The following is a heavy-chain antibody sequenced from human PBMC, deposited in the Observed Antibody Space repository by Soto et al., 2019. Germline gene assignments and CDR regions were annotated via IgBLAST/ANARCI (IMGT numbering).Heavy chain of an antibody. CDR1: GFTVSSNY. CDR2: IYSGGST. J-gene: IGHJ4*02. Sequence: SLRLSCAASGFTVSSNYMSWVRQAPGKGLEWVSVIYSGGSTFYADSVKGRFTISRDNSKNTLYLQMNSLRAEDTAVYYCARDPYEHSGSSDYWGQGTLVTVSS. V-gene: IGHV3-66*01. D-gene: IGHD5-12*01. CDR3: ARDPYEHSGSSDY.